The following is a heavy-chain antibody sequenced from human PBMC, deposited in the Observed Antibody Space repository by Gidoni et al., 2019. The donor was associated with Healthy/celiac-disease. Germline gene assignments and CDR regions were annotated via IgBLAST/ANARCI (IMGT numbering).Heavy chain of an antibody. J-gene: IGHJ4*02. CDR2: IKSKTDGGTT. V-gene: IGHV3-15*01. CDR3: TTDLVRFLEWLLWG. CDR1: GFTFSNAW. Sequence: EVQLVESGGGLVKPGGSLRLSCAASGFTFSNAWMSWVRQAPGKGLEWVGRIKSKTDGGTTDYAAPVKGRFTISRDDSKNTLYLQMNSLKTEDTAVYYCTTDLVRFLEWLLWGWGQGTLVTVSS. D-gene: IGHD3-3*01.